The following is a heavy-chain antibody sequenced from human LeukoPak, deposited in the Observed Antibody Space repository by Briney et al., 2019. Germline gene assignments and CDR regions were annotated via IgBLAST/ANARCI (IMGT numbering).Heavy chain of an antibody. Sequence: RGIXYPGGGDTIYSPSFQGQLTISADKSISTAYLQWSSLKASDTAMYYCARRDTVAYCGGDCYSGHFDYWGQGTLVTVSS. V-gene: IGHV5-51*01. J-gene: IGHJ4*02. CDR3: ARRDTVAYCGGDCYSGHFDY. CDR2: XYPGGGDT. D-gene: IGHD2-21*02.